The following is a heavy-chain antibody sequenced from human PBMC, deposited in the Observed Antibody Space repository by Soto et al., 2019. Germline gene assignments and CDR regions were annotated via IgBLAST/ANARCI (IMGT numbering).Heavy chain of an antibody. J-gene: IGHJ4*02. CDR2: ISASGGST. CDR1: GFTFSSYA. Sequence: GGSLRLSFAASGFTFSSYAMSWVRQAPGKGLEWVSGISASGGSTYYADSVKGRFTISRDNSKNTLFLQMSSLRAEDTAIYYCAKYTITESLGDYWGQGTVVTVSS. CDR3: AKYTITESLGDY. D-gene: IGHD3-16*01. V-gene: IGHV3-23*01.